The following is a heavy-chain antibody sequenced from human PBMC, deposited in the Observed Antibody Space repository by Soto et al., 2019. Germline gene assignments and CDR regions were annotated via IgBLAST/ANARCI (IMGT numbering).Heavy chain of an antibody. D-gene: IGHD1-1*01. CDR1: GYSFTSYW. J-gene: IGHJ4*02. CDR2: IYPGDSDT. CDR3: ARSRLNEDRPHYFDY. Sequence: PGESLKISCKGSGYSFTSYWIGWVRQMPGKGLEWMGIIYPGDSDTRYSPSFQGQVTISADKSISTAYLQWSSLKASDTAMYYCARSRLNEDRPHYFDYWGQGTLVTVSS. V-gene: IGHV5-51*01.